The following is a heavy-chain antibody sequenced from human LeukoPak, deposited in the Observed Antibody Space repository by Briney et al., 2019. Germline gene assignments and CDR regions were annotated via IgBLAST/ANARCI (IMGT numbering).Heavy chain of an antibody. J-gene: IGHJ4*02. CDR1: GFTFSHYG. Sequence: PGRSLRLSCATSGFTFSHYGMHWVRQAPGKGLEWVAVIWSDGTNSFYGDPVKGRFTISRDNFQSTVYLQMNSLRAEDTAVYYCAKDAQRGFDYSNSLDKWGQGTLVTVSS. V-gene: IGHV3-33*06. CDR2: IWSDGTNS. D-gene: IGHD4-11*01. CDR3: AKDAQRGFDYSNSLDK.